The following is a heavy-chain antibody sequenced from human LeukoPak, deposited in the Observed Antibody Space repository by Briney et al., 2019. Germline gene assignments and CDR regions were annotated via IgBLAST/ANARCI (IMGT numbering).Heavy chain of an antibody. J-gene: IGHJ4*02. CDR2: MYYTGIT. CDR1: GGSISGQY. Sequence: SETLSLTCTVSGGSISGQYWSLIRQPPGKGLEWIGYMYYTGITKYNPSLKSRVTISVDTSKNQFSLRLTSVTAADTAVYYCARVSFHYHSGNYGWYFDSWGQGTLVTAS. V-gene: IGHV4-59*11. D-gene: IGHD3-10*01. CDR3: ARVSFHYHSGNYGWYFDS.